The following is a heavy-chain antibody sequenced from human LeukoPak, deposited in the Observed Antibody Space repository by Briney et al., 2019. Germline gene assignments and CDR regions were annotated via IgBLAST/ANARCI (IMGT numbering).Heavy chain of an antibody. V-gene: IGHV4-39*07. CDR1: GGSVSSSSYY. Sequence: SETLSLTCTVSGGSVSSSSYYWGWIRQPPGKGLEWIGNIYYTGSTYYNPSLKSRVTISVDTSKNQFSLKLSSVTAADTAVYYCARALGGARAFDYWGQGTLVTVSS. CDR2: IYYTGST. J-gene: IGHJ4*02. D-gene: IGHD3-16*01. CDR3: ARALGGARAFDY.